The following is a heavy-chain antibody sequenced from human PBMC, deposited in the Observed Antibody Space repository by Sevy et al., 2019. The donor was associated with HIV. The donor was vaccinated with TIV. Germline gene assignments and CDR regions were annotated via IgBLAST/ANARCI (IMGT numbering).Heavy chain of an antibody. D-gene: IGHD3-3*01. V-gene: IGHV3-7*03. CDR1: GFTFSSYW. CDR3: ASERQNYDTRADHYYYGMDV. J-gene: IGHJ6*02. Sequence: GGCLRLSCAASGFTFSSYWMSCVRQAPGKGLEWVANIKQDGSEKYYVDSVKGRFTISRDNAKNSLYLQMNSLRAEDTAVYYRASERQNYDTRADHYYYGMDVWGQGTTVTVSS. CDR2: IKQDGSEK.